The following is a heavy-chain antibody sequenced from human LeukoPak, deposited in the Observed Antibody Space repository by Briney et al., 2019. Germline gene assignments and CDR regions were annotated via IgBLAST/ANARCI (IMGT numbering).Heavy chain of an antibody. V-gene: IGHV5-51*01. CDR2: IDPSDSET. Sequence: GESLKISCTASGYSFTSYWIGWVRQMPGKGLEWMGIIDPSDSETRYTPSFQGQVTIPADKSLSTAYLQWNSLKASDTAMYYCARQTAMGRSGDYWGQGTLVIVSS. CDR3: ARQTAMGRSGDY. CDR1: GYSFTSYW. J-gene: IGHJ4*02. D-gene: IGHD5-18*01.